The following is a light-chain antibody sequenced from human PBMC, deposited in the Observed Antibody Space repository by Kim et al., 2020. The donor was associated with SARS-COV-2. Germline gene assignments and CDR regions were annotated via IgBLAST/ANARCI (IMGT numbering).Light chain of an antibody. CDR1: QRVSSD. CDR3: QVYNNWPYT. Sequence: VWAGKIATRSCRARQRVSSDLAWHQQKPAQAPTLLIYGAAPRATVIPAMVSGSGSETVFTLTNSSLHSEYFAVFHCQVYNNWPYTFGQGTKLEI. CDR2: GAA. J-gene: IGKJ2*01. V-gene: IGKV3-15*01.